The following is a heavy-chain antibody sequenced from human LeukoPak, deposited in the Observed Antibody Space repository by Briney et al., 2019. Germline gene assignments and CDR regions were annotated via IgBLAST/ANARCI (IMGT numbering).Heavy chain of an antibody. J-gene: IGHJ4*02. CDR3: ARAGIAAAGTGYFDY. V-gene: IGHV3-33*08. D-gene: IGHD6-13*01. Sequence: QTGGSLRLSCTASGFTVSTNYMSWVRQAPGKGLEWVAVIWYDGSNKYYADSVKGRFTISRDNSKNTLYLQMNSLRAEDTAVYYCARAGIAAAGTGYFDYWGQGTLVTVSS. CDR1: GFTVSTNY. CDR2: IWYDGSNK.